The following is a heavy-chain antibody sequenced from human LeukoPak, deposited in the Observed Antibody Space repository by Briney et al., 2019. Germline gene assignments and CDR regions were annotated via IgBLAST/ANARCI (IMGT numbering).Heavy chain of an antibody. J-gene: IGHJ5*02. CDR2: INPSGGST. Sequence: ASVKVSCKASGYTFTSYYMHWVRQAPGQGLEWMGIINPSGGSTSYAQKFQGRVTMTRDTSTSTVYMELSSLRSEDTAVYYCARDHRSYDDYNWFDPWGQGTLVTVSS. CDR1: GYTFTSYY. D-gene: IGHD4-17*01. CDR3: ARDHRSYDDYNWFDP. V-gene: IGHV1-46*01.